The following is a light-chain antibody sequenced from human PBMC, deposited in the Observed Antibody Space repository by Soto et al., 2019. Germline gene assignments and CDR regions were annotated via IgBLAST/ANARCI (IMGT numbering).Light chain of an antibody. V-gene: IGKV2-28*01. Sequence: DLVMTQSPLSLPVTPGEPASISCRSSQSLLHSNGYNYLDWYLQKPGQSPQLLIYLGSNRASGVPDRFSGSGSGKDFTLKISRVEAEDVGVYYCMQALQTPRTFGQGTKVENK. CDR3: MQALQTPRT. J-gene: IGKJ1*01. CDR2: LGS. CDR1: QSLLHSNGYNY.